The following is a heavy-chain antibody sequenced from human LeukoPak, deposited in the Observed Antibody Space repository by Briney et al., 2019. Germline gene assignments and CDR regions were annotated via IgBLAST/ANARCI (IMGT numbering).Heavy chain of an antibody. V-gene: IGHV6-1*01. CDR1: RDIVSSNRAA. CDR3: ARQGFRRSDP. J-gene: IGHJ5*02. CDR2: TYYTSKWYN. D-gene: IGHD3-3*01. Sequence: SQTLSLTCAISRDIVSSNRAAWNWFRQSPSRGLEWLGRTYYTSKWYNDYAVSVKSRITVNPDTSKNQFSLHLNSVTPEDTAVYYCARQGFRRSDPWGQGTLVTVSS.